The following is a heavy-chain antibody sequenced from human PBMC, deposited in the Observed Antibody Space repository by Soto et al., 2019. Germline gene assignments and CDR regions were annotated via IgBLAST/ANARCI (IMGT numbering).Heavy chain of an antibody. Sequence: QVQLQESGPGLVKPSQTLSLTCTVSGGSIXXGXYYGSWIRQHPGKGLEWIGYIYNSATTYYNPXXXXXXXXXXXXXXXXXXXXXXXXXXXXXXXXXXXXXXAPWGQGALVTVSS. CDR1: GGSIXXGXYY. CDR3: XXXXAP. J-gene: IGHJ5*02. CDR2: IYNSATT. V-gene: IGHV4-31*01.